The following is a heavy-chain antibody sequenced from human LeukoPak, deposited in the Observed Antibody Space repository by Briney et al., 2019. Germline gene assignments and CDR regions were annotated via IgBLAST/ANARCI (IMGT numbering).Heavy chain of an antibody. D-gene: IGHD3-22*01. Sequence: GGSLRLSCAASGFTFSNYAMSWVRQAPGKGLEWVSGISGSGGGTYYTDSVKGRFTISRDNSENTLFLQMNSLRAEDTAIYYCAKEGDNGGFLVLYYFDYWGQGALITVSS. CDR3: AKEGDNGGFLVLYYFDY. V-gene: IGHV3-23*01. CDR2: ISGSGGGT. CDR1: GFTFSNYA. J-gene: IGHJ4*02.